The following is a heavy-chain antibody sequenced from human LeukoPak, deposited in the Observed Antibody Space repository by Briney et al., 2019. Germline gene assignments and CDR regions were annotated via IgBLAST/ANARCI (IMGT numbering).Heavy chain of an antibody. CDR3: SRASPPPLVVPAAISPYYCYYYMDV. CDR2: IYTSGST. J-gene: IGHJ6*03. Sequence: SETLSLTCTVSGGSISSYYWSWIRQPTGTGLEWIGRIYTSGSTNSNPSLKSRVTMLVATSKNQLSMKLSSVTAADTAVYYCSRASPPPLVVPAAISPYYCYYYMDVWGKGTTVTVSS. D-gene: IGHD2-2*02. CDR1: GGSISSYY. V-gene: IGHV4-4*07.